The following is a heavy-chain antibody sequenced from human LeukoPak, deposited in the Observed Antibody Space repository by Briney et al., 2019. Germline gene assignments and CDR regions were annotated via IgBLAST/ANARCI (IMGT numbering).Heavy chain of an antibody. CDR2: LSYDGDT. CDR3: VKGYSNGVNKEVWLDP. Sequence: SETLSLICSVSGGSIISRSYFWTWIRQPPGKGLEWIASLSYDGDTYYNRSLKSRATMSVDTSKNHHSLKLTSMAAADTAVYYCVKGYSNGVNKEVWLDPWGQGTLVTVSS. J-gene: IGHJ5*02. V-gene: IGHV4-39*07. D-gene: IGHD3-22*01. CDR1: GGSIISRSYF.